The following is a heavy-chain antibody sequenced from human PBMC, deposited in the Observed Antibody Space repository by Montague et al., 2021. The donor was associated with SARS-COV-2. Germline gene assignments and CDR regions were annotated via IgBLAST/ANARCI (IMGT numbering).Heavy chain of an antibody. CDR1: GFTFSNYA. J-gene: IGHJ4*02. Sequence: SLRLSCAASGFTFSNYAMSWVRQAPGKGLEWVSAFSGSGGSTYYADSVKGRFTISRDNSKNTLYLQMNSLRAEDTAVYYCVRKNYYGSGSFSTFDYWGQGTLVTVSS. V-gene: IGHV3-23*01. CDR3: VRKNYYGSGSFSTFDY. D-gene: IGHD3-10*01. CDR2: FSGSGGST.